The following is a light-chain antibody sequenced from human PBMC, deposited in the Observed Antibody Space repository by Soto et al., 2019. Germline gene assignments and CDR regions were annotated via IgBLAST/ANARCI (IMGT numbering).Light chain of an antibody. Sequence: EIVLTQSPATLSLFPGERATLSCRASQSVSSYLAWYQQKPGQAPRLLMYAASNRATGIPARFSGSGSGTDFTLTISSLEPEDFAVYYCQRRSKFGGGTKVEIK. CDR2: AAS. CDR1: QSVSSY. CDR3: QRRSK. J-gene: IGKJ4*02. V-gene: IGKV3-11*01.